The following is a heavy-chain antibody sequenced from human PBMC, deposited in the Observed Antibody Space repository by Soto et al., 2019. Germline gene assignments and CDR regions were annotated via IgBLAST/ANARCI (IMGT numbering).Heavy chain of an antibody. CDR2: INPSGGST. V-gene: IGHV1-46*01. J-gene: IGHJ4*02. D-gene: IGHD5-12*01. Sequence: RASVKVSCKASGYTFTSYYMHWVRQAPGQGLEWMGIINPSGGSTSYAQKFQGRVTMTRDTSTSTVYMELSSLRSEDTAVYYCARDVRRWLQSNYFDYWGQGTLVTVSS. CDR3: ARDVRRWLQSNYFDY. CDR1: GYTFTSYY.